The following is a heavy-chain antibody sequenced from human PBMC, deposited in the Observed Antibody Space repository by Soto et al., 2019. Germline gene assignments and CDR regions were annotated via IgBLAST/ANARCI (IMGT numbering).Heavy chain of an antibody. Sequence: GGSLRLSCAASGFIFSDAWMNWVRQAPGKGLEWVGRIKSRRDGGTTDFGAPVKGRFTISRDDSKDTLYLEMNSLKSEDTAVYYCTTQLDIWGQGTMVTVSS. J-gene: IGHJ3*02. CDR1: GFIFSDAW. CDR2: IKSRRDGGTT. V-gene: IGHV3-15*01. CDR3: TTQLDI.